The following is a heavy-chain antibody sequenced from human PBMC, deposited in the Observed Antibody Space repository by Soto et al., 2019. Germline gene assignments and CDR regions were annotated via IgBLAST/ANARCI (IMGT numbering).Heavy chain of an antibody. CDR1: EYTFTSYY. CDR2: INPSGGST. D-gene: IGHD2-8*01. V-gene: IGHV1-46*01. Sequence: ASVKVSCKASEYTFTSYYMHWVRQAPGQGLEWMGIINPSGGSTSYAQKFQGRVTMTRDTSTSTVYMELSSLRSEDTAVYYCARGGGYCTNGVCYTRKDYGMDVWGQGTTVTVSS. CDR3: ARGGGYCTNGVCYTRKDYGMDV. J-gene: IGHJ6*02.